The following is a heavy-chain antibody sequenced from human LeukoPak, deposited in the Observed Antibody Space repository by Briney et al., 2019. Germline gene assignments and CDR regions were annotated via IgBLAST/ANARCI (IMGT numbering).Heavy chain of an antibody. CDR3: ARDKIVGPTILDS. D-gene: IGHD1-26*01. J-gene: IGHJ4*02. CDR1: GFTFSSYR. CDR2: ISTSSTSK. Sequence: GGSLRLSCAVSGFTFSSYRMSWVRQAPGKGLEWVSSISTSSTSKYYADSVKGRFTISRDNAGNSLYLQMNSLRVEDTAVYYCARDKIVGPTILDSWGQGTLVTVSS. V-gene: IGHV3-21*04.